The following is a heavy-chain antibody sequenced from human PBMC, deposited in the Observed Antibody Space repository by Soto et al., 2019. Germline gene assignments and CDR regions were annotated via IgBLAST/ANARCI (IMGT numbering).Heavy chain of an antibody. Sequence: GASVKVSCKASGYTFTGYYMHWVRQAPGQGLEWMGWINPNSGGTNYAQKFQGWVTMTRDTSISTAYMELSRLRSGDTAVYYCARVTGLSYGEYGSGGMDVWGQGTTVTVSS. CDR3: ARVTGLSYGEYGSGGMDV. J-gene: IGHJ6*02. CDR1: GYTFTGYY. V-gene: IGHV1-2*04. D-gene: IGHD3-10*01. CDR2: INPNSGGT.